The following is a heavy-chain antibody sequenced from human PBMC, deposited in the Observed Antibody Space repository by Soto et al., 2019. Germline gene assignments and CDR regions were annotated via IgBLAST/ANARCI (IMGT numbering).Heavy chain of an antibody. CDR1: GGSFSGYY. V-gene: IGHV4-34*01. CDR2: INHSGST. Sequence: SETLSLTCAVYGGSFSGYYWSWIRQPPGKGLEWIGEINHSGSTNYNPSLKSRVTISVDTSKNQFSLKLSSVTAADTAVYYCARVGGDVGYSSPYGMDVWGQGTTVTVSS. J-gene: IGHJ6*02. CDR3: ARVGGDVGYSSPYGMDV. D-gene: IGHD6-13*01.